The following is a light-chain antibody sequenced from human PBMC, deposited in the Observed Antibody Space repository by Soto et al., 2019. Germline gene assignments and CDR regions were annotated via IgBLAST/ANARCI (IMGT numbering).Light chain of an antibody. CDR2: GAS. J-gene: IGKJ4*01. CDR3: QQYNNWPLT. CDR1: QSVSSN. V-gene: IGKV3D-15*01. Sequence: EIVMTQSPATLSVSPGERATLSCRASQSVSSNLAWYQQKPGQAPRLLIYGASIRGTGIPARFSGSGSGTEFTLTISSLQSEDFAVYYCQQYNNWPLTFGGGTKVEIK.